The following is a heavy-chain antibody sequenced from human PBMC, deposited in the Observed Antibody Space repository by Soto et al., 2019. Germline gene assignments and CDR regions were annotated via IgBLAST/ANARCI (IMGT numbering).Heavy chain of an antibody. J-gene: IGHJ3*02. CDR3: AKGLGWRVLGDAFDI. CDR2: ISYDGTNK. V-gene: IGHV3-30*18. D-gene: IGHD3-16*01. CDR1: GITFSSYG. Sequence: QVQLVESGGGVVQPGRSLRLSCAASGITFSSYGMHWVRQAPGKGLEWVAVISYDGTNKYYGDSVKGRFSISRVNSKRTLYLQMNSRRAEDTAAYYCAKGLGWRVLGDAFDIWGQGTMVTVSS.